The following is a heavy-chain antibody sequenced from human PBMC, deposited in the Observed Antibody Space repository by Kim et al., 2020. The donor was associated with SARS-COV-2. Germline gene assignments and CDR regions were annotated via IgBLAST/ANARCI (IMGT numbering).Heavy chain of an antibody. V-gene: IGHV4-59*08. D-gene: IGHD3-9*01. CDR1: GGSIGGFY. J-gene: IGHJ3*01. CDR3: ARRRQLDYAFDV. CDR2: ILYTGAT. Sequence: SETLSLTCGVPGGSIGGFYWTWVRQPPGKALEWIGNILYTGATDYNPSLKSRVTMSVGASKNSFSLHLRSVTAADTAVYFCARRRQLDYAFDVWGQGTSVSVSS.